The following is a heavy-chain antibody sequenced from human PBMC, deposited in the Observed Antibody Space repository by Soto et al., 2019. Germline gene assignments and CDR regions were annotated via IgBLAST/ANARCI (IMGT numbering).Heavy chain of an antibody. CDR2: ISSSSSYI. V-gene: IGHV3-21*01. CDR1: GFTFSSYS. D-gene: IGHD3-10*01. Sequence: VGSLRLSCAASGFTFSSYSMNWVRQAPGKGLEWVSSISSSSSYIYYADSVKGRFTISRDNAKNSLYLQMNSLRAEDTAVYYCARVFGPHFDYWGQGTLVTVSS. CDR3: ARVFGPHFDY. J-gene: IGHJ4*02.